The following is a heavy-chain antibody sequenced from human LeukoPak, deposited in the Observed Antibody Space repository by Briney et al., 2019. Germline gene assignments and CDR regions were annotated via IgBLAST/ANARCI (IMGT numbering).Heavy chain of an antibody. Sequence: AAVTVSCKASGYTFTSYYMHWVRQAPGQGLEWMGIINPSGGSTSYAQKFQGRVTMTRDTSTVTVYMDLNSLRSENTAVSYCARGPLGSSSWDFLDPYFDYWGQGTLVTVSS. D-gene: IGHD6-13*01. CDR3: ARGPLGSSSWDFLDPYFDY. V-gene: IGHV1-46*01. J-gene: IGHJ4*02. CDR2: INPSGGST. CDR1: GYTFTSYY.